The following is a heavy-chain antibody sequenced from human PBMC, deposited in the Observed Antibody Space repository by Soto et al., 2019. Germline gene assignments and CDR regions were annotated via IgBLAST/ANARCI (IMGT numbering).Heavy chain of an antibody. CDR3: ARDWRAVAGTFDY. CDR1: GGSISSGDYY. V-gene: IGHV4-30-4*01. Sequence: QVQLQESGPGLVKPSQTLSLTCTVSGGSISSGDYYWSWIRQPPGKGLEWIGYIYYSGSTYYNPSLKSRVTISVDTSKNQLSLKLSSVTAADTAVYYCARDWRAVAGTFDYWGQGTLVTVSS. CDR2: IYYSGST. D-gene: IGHD6-19*01. J-gene: IGHJ4*02.